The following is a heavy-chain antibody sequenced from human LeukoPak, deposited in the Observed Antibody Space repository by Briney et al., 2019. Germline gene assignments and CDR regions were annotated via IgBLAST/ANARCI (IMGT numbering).Heavy chain of an antibody. CDR3: ARGSKSNRYYFDY. Sequence: SETLSLTCTVSGGSISSYYWSWIRQPPGKGLEWIWYIYYSGSTNYNPSLKSRVTISVDTSKNQFSLKLSSVTAADTAVYYCARGSKSNRYYFDYWGQGTLVTVSS. J-gene: IGHJ4*02. CDR1: GGSISSYY. CDR2: IYYSGST. V-gene: IGHV4-59*01. D-gene: IGHD2/OR15-2a*01.